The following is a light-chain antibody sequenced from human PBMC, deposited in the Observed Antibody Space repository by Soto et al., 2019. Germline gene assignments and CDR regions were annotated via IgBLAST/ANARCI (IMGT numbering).Light chain of an antibody. CDR2: KNN. CDR3: ASWDDSLSGRL. J-gene: IGLJ2*01. Sequence: QSVLTQPPSASGTPGQRVTISCSGSSSNIGSKYTYWYQQVPGTAPKLLIYKNNQRPSGVPDRFSGSKSGTSASLAISGLRSEDEADYYCASWDDSLSGRLFGGGTKVTVL. V-gene: IGLV1-47*01. CDR1: SSNIGSKY.